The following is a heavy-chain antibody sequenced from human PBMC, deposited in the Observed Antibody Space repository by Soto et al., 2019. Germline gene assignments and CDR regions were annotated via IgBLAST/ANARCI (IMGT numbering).Heavy chain of an antibody. CDR2: ISANDVGT. J-gene: IGHJ4*02. Sequence: GGSLRLSCEASGFTLKNYAMTWVRQAPGKGLEWVSLISANDVGTYYAESVKTRFTISTDQSRNTVYLQMDSLRADDTAIYYCAKAKNDYNWDNRPPFDYWGQGTLVTVSS. D-gene: IGHD1-20*01. CDR3: AKAKNDYNWDNRPPFDY. CDR1: GFTLKNYA. V-gene: IGHV3-23*01.